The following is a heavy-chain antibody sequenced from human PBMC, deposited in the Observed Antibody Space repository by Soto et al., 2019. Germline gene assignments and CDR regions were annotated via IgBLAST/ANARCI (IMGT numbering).Heavy chain of an antibody. CDR3: ARVPPITMVRGGTGMDV. D-gene: IGHD3-10*01. CDR2: ISYDGSNK. CDR1: GFTFSSYA. Sequence: QVQLVESGGGVVQPGRSLRLSCAASGFTFSSYAMHWVRQAPGKGLEWVAVISYDGSNKYYADSVKGRFTISRDNSKNTLYLQMNSLRAEDTAVYYCARVPPITMVRGGTGMDVWGQGTPVTVSS. J-gene: IGHJ6*02. V-gene: IGHV3-30-3*01.